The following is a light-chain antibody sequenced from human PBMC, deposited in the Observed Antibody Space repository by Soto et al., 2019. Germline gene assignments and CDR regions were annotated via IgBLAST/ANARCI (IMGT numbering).Light chain of an antibody. CDR1: QSVFSS. J-gene: IGKJ1*01. CDR3: QQYHNWPA. CDR2: GAD. V-gene: IGKV3-15*01. Sequence: EIVMTQSPATLSVSPGDRATLSCRASQSVFSSLAWYQQKPGQAPRLLIYGADTRATGIPARFSGSGSGTEFTLTISSLQAEDFAVYYCQQYHNWPAFGQGTKVEIK.